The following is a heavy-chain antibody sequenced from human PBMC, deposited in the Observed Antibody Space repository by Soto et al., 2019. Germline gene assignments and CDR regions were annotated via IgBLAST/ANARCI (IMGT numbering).Heavy chain of an antibody. D-gene: IGHD4-17*01. J-gene: IGHJ6*02. Sequence: QAQLQESGPGLVKPSETLSLTCTVSGGSISSYYWSWIRQPPGKGLEWIGYIYYSGSTNYNPSLKSRVTISVDTSKNQFSLKLSSVTAADTAVYYCARALLYGDNYYYGMDVWGQGTTVTVSS. CDR2: IYYSGST. CDR3: ARALLYGDNYYYGMDV. CDR1: GGSISSYY. V-gene: IGHV4-59*01.